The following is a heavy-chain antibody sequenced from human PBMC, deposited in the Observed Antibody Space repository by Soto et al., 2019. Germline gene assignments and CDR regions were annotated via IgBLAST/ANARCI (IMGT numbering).Heavy chain of an antibody. CDR3: AHSGEVGATLMFDY. CDR2: INPNSGGT. D-gene: IGHD1-26*01. Sequence: GASVKVSCKASGYTFTGYYMHWVRQAPGQGLEWMGWINPNSGGTNYAQKFQGRVTMTRDTSISTAYMELSRLRSDDTAVYYCAHSGEVGATLMFDYWGQGTLVTVSS. CDR1: GYTFTGYY. J-gene: IGHJ4*02. V-gene: IGHV1-2*02.